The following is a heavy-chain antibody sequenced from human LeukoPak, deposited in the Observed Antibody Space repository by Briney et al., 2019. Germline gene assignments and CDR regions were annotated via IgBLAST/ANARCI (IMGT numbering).Heavy chain of an antibody. D-gene: IGHD2-2*01. CDR1: GGSFSGYY. V-gene: IGHV4-34*01. Sequence: PSETLSLTCAVYGGSFSGYYWSWIRQPPGKGLEWIGEINHSGTTNYHPSLKSRVTLSVDTSRNQFSLKLSPVTAADTAVYYCARGTSPDYWGQGTLVTVSS. CDR2: INHSGTT. J-gene: IGHJ4*02. CDR3: ARGTSPDY.